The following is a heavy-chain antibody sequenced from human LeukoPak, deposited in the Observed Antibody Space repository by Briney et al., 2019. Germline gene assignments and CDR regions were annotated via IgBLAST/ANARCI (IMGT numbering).Heavy chain of an antibody. Sequence: GSLRLSCAASGFTFSNAWMSWVRQAPGKGLEWVGRIKSKTDGGTADYAAPVKGRLTISRDDSKSTLYLQMSSLKAEDTAVYYCTTYLYGSGTNWGQGTLVTVSS. D-gene: IGHD3-10*01. CDR3: TTYLYGSGTN. CDR1: GFTFSNAW. CDR2: IKSKTDGGTA. V-gene: IGHV3-15*01. J-gene: IGHJ4*02.